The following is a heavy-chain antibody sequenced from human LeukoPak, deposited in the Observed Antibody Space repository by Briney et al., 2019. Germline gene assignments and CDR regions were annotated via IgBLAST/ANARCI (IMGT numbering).Heavy chain of an antibody. CDR3: ARDLKSGSSGWYYGMDV. CDR1: GFTFSSYA. V-gene: IGHV3-30-3*01. Sequence: GGSLRLSCAASGFTFSSYAMHWVRQAPGKGLEWVAVISYDGSNKYYADSVKGRFTISRDNSKNTLYLQMNSLRAEDTAVYYCARDLKSGSSGWYYGMDVWGQGTTVIVSS. CDR2: ISYDGSNK. D-gene: IGHD6-19*01. J-gene: IGHJ6*02.